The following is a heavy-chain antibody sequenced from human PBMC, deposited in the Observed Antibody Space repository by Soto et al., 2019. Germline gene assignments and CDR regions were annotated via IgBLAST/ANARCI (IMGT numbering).Heavy chain of an antibody. CDR2: IYPGDSDT. Sequence: PGESLKISCKGSGYSFTSYWIGWVRQMPWKGLEWMGIIYPGDSDTRYSPSFQGQVTISADKSISTAYLQWSSLKASDTAMYYCARHDDYYYDSSGYYGYFQHWGQGTLVTVSS. V-gene: IGHV5-51*01. CDR1: GYSFTSYW. D-gene: IGHD3-22*01. CDR3: ARHDDYYYDSSGYYGYFQH. J-gene: IGHJ1*01.